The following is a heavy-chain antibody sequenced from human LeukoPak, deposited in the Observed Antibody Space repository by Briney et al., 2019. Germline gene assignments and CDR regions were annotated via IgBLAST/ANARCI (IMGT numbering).Heavy chain of an antibody. Sequence: ASVKVSCKASGYTFTSYYMHWVRQAPGQGLEWMGIINPSGGSTSYAQKFQGRVTMTRDTSTTTAYMELSSLRSEDTTVYYCAREAVTTRDFDYWGQGTLVTVSS. D-gene: IGHD4-17*01. CDR3: AREAVTTRDFDY. CDR1: GYTFTSYY. CDR2: INPSGGST. J-gene: IGHJ4*02. V-gene: IGHV1-46*01.